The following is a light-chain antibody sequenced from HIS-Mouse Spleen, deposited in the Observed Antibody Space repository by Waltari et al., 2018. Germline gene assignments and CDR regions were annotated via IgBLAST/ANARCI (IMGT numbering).Light chain of an antibody. CDR2: DVS. CDR3: SSYTSSSFNVV. Sequence: QSALTQPASVSGSPGQSIPISCTGTSSDVVGYHDVSAYQQHPGKAPKPMIYDVSNRPSGVSNRFSGSKSGNTASLTISGLQAEDEADYYCSSYTSSSFNVVFGGGTKLTVL. CDR1: SSDVVGYHD. V-gene: IGLV2-14*03. J-gene: IGLJ2*01.